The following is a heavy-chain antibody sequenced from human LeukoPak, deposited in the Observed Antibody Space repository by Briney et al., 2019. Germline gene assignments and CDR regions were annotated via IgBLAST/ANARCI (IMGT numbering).Heavy chain of an antibody. CDR2: IIPIFGTA. CDR1: GGTFSSYA. Sequence: GASVKVSCKASGGTFSSYAISWVRQAPGQGLEWMGGIIPIFGTANYARKFQGRVTITADESTSTAYMELSSLRSEDTAVYYCARGRSWYSSSWPYFDYWGQGTLVTVSS. D-gene: IGHD6-13*01. J-gene: IGHJ4*02. V-gene: IGHV1-69*13. CDR3: ARGRSWYSSSWPYFDY.